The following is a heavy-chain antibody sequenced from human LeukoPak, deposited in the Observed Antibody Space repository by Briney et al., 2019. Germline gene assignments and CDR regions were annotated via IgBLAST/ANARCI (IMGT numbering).Heavy chain of an antibody. D-gene: IGHD2-8*01. J-gene: IGHJ4*02. CDR1: GFSFSDYA. Sequence: PGRSLRLSCAASGFSFSDYAMHWVRQAPGNGLEWVTVISFDGSAKYYSDSVKGRFAISRDNARKSVFLQMDSLREADTGIYFCARDGCTSTTCTTLGGFNHWAQGTQVLVSS. V-gene: IGHV3-30*09. CDR3: ARDGCTSTTCTTLGGFNH. CDR2: ISFDGSAK.